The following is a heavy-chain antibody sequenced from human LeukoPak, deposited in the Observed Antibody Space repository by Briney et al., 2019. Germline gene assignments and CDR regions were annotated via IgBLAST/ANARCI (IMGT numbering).Heavy chain of an antibody. J-gene: IGHJ6*03. CDR3: AKGSKAVLFARDHYMDV. Sequence: GGSLRLSCAASGFTFSSYDIHWVRQAPGKGLEWVAFIRYDGSNKYYADSVRGRFTISRDNSKNTLYLHMNSLRAEDTAVYFCAKGSKAVLFARDHYMDVWGKGTTVTISS. V-gene: IGHV3-30*02. CDR1: GFTFSSYD. CDR2: IRYDGSNK. D-gene: IGHD6-19*01.